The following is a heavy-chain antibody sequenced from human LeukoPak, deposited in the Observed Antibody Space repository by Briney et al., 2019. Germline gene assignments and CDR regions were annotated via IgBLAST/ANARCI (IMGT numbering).Heavy chain of an antibody. CDR2: INHSGST. V-gene: IGHV4-34*01. Sequence: SETLSLTCAVYGGSFSGYYWSWIRQPPGKGLEWIGEINHSGSTNYNPSLKSRVTISVDTSKNQFSLKLSSVTAVDTAVYYCARGVKKPTYYYDSSGSVYWGQGTLVTVSS. D-gene: IGHD3-22*01. CDR1: GGSFSGYY. CDR3: ARGVKKPTYYYDSSGSVY. J-gene: IGHJ4*02.